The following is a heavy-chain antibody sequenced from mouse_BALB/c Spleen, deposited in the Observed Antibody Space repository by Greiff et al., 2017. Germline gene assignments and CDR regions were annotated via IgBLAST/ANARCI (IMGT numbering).Heavy chain of an antibody. CDR1: GFTFSSFG. Sequence: DVMLVESGGGLVQPGGSRKLSCAASGFTFSSFGMHWVRQAPEKGLEWVAYISSGSSTIYYADTVKGRFTISRDNPKNTLFLQMTSLRSEDTAMYYCARSGYLYYFDYWGQGTTLTVSS. V-gene: IGHV5-17*02. CDR2: ISSGSSTI. CDR3: ARSGYLYYFDY. D-gene: IGHD3-1*01. J-gene: IGHJ2*01.